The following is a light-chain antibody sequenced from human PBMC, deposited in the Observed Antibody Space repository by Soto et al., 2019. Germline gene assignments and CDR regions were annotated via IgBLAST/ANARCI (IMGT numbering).Light chain of an antibody. V-gene: IGKV3-20*01. J-gene: IGKJ3*01. CDR2: GAS. Sequence: PGERATLSCRASQRINSRYLAWYQQKPGQAPRLLIYGASSRATGSPDRFSGSGSGTDFTLTISRLEPEDFAVYYCQQLGRPPGLTFAPGTIVDIK. CDR1: QRINSRY. CDR3: QQLGRPPGLT.